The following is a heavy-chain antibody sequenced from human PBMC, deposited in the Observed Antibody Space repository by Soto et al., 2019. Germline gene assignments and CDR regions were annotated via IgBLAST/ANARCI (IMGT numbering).Heavy chain of an antibody. CDR1: GITFNNYT. CDR2: VIPRLDAS. CDR3: AWGKSNMTQDRMGCYYALDV. D-gene: IGHD2-2*01. J-gene: IGHJ6*04. V-gene: IGHV1-69*08. Sequence: QVQLVQSGAEVKKPGSSVKISCTASGITFNNYTFSWVRRAPGQGLECMGRVIPRLDASNYAGKFQDRVTMTADRSTSTAYIAVSGLQAQDSAIYSCAWGKSNMTQDRMGCYYALDVWGKGTTITVSS.